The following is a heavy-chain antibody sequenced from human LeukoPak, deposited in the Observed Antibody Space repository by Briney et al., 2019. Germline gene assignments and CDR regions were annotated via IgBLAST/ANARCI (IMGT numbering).Heavy chain of an antibody. D-gene: IGHD5-12*01. Sequence: WASVKVSCKASGVPFRSYVMHWLRQAPGQSLEWIGWINPANGNTKYSRNFQGRVTITRDTSASVVYMELSSLRYEDTAVYYCARDGYDADGYLDYWGQGALVPVSS. CDR1: GVPFRSYV. CDR2: INPANGNT. CDR3: ARDGYDADGYLDY. V-gene: IGHV1-3*01. J-gene: IGHJ4*02.